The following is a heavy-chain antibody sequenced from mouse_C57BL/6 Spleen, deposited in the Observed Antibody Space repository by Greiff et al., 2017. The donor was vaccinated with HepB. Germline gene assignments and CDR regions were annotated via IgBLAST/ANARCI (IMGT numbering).Heavy chain of an antibody. J-gene: IGHJ1*03. Sequence: QVQLKQSGAELVMPGASVKLSCKASGYTFTSYWMHWVKQRPGQGLEWIGEIDPSDSYTNYNQKFKGKSTLTVDKSSSTAYMQLSSLTSEDSAVYYCARGAYYGSSSYWYFDVWGTGTTVTVSS. CDR1: GYTFTSYW. D-gene: IGHD1-1*01. CDR2: IDPSDSYT. V-gene: IGHV1-69*01. CDR3: ARGAYYGSSSYWYFDV.